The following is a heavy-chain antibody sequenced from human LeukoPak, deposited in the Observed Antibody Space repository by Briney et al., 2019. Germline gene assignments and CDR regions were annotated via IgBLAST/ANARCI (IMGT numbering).Heavy chain of an antibody. CDR2: INPNSGGT. D-gene: IGHD3-22*01. J-gene: IGHJ4*02. CDR3: ARVADEYYYDSGPFDN. CDR1: GHTFTDYY. Sequence: ASVKVSCKASGHTFTDYYLHWVRQAPGQGLEWMGWINPNSGGTNFAQKFQGRVSMTRDTSISTAYMELSSLRSDDTAVYYCARVADEYYYDSGPFDNWGQGTLVTVSS. V-gene: IGHV1-2*02.